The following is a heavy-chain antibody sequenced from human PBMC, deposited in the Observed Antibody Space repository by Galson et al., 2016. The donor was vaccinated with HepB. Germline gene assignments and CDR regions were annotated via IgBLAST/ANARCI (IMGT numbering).Heavy chain of an antibody. V-gene: IGHV6-1*01. J-gene: IGHJ5*02. CDR2: TFYRSKWHN. Sequence: CAISGDSVSSHSAAWNWIRQSPSRGLEWLGRTFYRSKWHNEYAVSVQSRISTKSDTSKNQFSLQLNSVSPEDTAVYYCARDPGWQYRDSGSYLGWFEPWGQGTLVTVSS. CDR1: GDSVSSHSAA. D-gene: IGHD1-26*01. CDR3: ARDPGWQYRDSGSYLGWFEP.